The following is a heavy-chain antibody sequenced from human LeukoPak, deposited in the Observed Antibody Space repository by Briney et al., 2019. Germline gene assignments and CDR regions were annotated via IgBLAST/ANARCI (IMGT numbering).Heavy chain of an antibody. Sequence: PGGSLRLSCAASKFIFSDYYMSWVRQAPGEGLEWVAVISYDGSNKYYADSVKGRFTISRDNSKNTLYLQMNSLRAEDTAVYYCAKDAKWELQYYFDYWGQGTLVTVSS. CDR3: AKDAKWELQYYFDY. V-gene: IGHV3-30*18. CDR1: KFIFSDYY. J-gene: IGHJ4*02. CDR2: ISYDGSNK. D-gene: IGHD1-26*01.